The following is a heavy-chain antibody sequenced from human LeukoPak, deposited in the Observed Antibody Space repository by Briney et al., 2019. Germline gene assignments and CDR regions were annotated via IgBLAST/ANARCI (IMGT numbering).Heavy chain of an antibody. Sequence: GGSLRLSCAASGFTFSSYAMSWVRQAPGKGLGWVSAISGSGGSTYYADSVKGRFTISRDNSKNTLYLQMNSLRAEDTAVYYCAKKVVVAAKILVLRYFDYWGQGTLVTVSS. CDR3: AKKVVVAAKILVLRYFDY. CDR2: ISGSGGST. J-gene: IGHJ4*02. V-gene: IGHV3-23*01. CDR1: GFTFSSYA. D-gene: IGHD2-15*01.